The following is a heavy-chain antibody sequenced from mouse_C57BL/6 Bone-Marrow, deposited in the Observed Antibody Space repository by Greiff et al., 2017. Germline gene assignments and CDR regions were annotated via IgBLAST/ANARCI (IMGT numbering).Heavy chain of an antibody. CDR1: GYAFTNYL. CDR2: INPGSGGT. Sequence: QVQLQQSGAELVRPGTSVKVSCKASGYAFTNYLIEWVKQRPGQGLEWIGVINPGSGGTNYNEKFKGKATLTADKSSSTAYMQLSSLTSEDSAVYFCARSKNGDSCFAYWGQGTLVTVSA. V-gene: IGHV1-54*01. CDR3: ARSKNGDSCFAY. J-gene: IGHJ3*01. D-gene: IGHD4-1*01.